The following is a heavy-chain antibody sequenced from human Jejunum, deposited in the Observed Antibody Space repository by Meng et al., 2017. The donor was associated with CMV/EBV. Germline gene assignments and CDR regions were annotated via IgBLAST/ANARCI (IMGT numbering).Heavy chain of an antibody. CDR3: ARDVTTTYWYFEL. J-gene: IGHJ2*01. Sequence: VSGGSISSGSSYWSWLRQHPGKGLEWIGYIYYSGSTSYNPSLRSRVTISIDTSKNQFSLKLSSVTAADTAVYYCARDVTTTYWYFELWGRGTLVTVSS. CDR1: GGSISSGSSY. V-gene: IGHV4-31*02. D-gene: IGHD1/OR15-1a*01. CDR2: IYYSGST.